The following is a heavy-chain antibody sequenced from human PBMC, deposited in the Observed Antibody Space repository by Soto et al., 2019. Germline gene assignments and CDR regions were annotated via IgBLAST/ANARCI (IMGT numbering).Heavy chain of an antibody. CDR2: ISGSGGST. CDR1: GFTCSSYA. CDR3: ASRSSGWYFDY. Sequence: GGSLRLSCAASGFTCSSYAMNWVRQAPGKGLEWVSVISGSGGSTYYADSVKGRFTISRDNSKNTLYLQMNSLRAEDTAVYYCASRSSGWYFDYWGQGTLVTVSS. J-gene: IGHJ4*02. V-gene: IGHV3-23*01. D-gene: IGHD6-19*01.